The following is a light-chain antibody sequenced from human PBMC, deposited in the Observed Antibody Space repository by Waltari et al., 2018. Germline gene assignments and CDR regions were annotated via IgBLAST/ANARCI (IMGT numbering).Light chain of an antibody. Sequence: EIVLTQTPDTLSLSPGQRATLSCRASQNVGIFLAWYQRKPGQAPRLLIYKTSKRATGIPARFSGSGSGTHFALTISSLEPEDFAVYYCQQRSNWPPLTFGGGTRVEIK. CDR1: QNVGIF. V-gene: IGKV3-11*01. CDR2: KTS. CDR3: QQRSNWPPLT. J-gene: IGKJ4*01.